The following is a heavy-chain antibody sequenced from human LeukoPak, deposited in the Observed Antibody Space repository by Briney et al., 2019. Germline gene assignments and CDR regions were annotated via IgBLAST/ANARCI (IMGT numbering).Heavy chain of an antibody. V-gene: IGHV4-4*07. CDR3: ARGSGSYRPLYFFDY. D-gene: IGHD1-26*01. CDR2: IYTSGST. CDR1: GGSFSNYY. Sequence: PSETLSLTCSDSGGSFSNYYWSWIRQPAGKGLEWIGRIYTSGSTNYNPSLKSRVTMSVDTSQKEVSLTLTSMTAADTAVYFCARGSGSYRPLYFFDYWGQGTLVTVSS. J-gene: IGHJ4*02.